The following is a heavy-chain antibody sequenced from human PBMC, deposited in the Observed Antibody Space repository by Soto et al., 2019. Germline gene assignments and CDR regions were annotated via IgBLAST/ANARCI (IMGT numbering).Heavy chain of an antibody. CDR2: FHPEDGET. CDR3: ATVQSPEAFDV. CDR1: GNTLTDLS. J-gene: IGHJ3*01. Sequence: VSVKVSCKVSGNTLTDLSMHWVRQAPGKGLEWMGGFHPEDGETIYAQKFQGRVTMTEDTSTDTAYMELSSLRSEDTAVYYCATVQSPEAFDVWGQGTMVTVS. V-gene: IGHV1-24*01.